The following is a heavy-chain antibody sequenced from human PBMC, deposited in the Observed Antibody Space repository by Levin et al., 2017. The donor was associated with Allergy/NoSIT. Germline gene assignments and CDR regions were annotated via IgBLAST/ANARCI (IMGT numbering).Heavy chain of an antibody. Sequence: GESLKISCAASGFTFSSYAMHWVRQAPGKGLEWVAVISYDGSNKYYADSVKGRFTISRDNSKNTLYLQMNSLRAEDTAVYYCARDVVQLEPLGAFDIWGQGTMVTVSS. D-gene: IGHD1-1*01. CDR1: GFTFSSYA. CDR2: ISYDGSNK. CDR3: ARDVVQLEPLGAFDI. V-gene: IGHV3-30-3*01. J-gene: IGHJ3*02.